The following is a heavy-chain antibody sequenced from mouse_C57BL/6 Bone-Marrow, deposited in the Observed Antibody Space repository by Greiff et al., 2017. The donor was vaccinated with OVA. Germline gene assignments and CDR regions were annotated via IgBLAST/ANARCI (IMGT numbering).Heavy chain of an antibody. D-gene: IGHD4-1*01. CDR3: ARRNWDGYFDV. CDR1: GYTFTDYY. Sequence: VQLQQSGPVLVKPGASVKMSCKASGYTFTDYYMNWVKQSHGKSLEWIGVINPYNGGTSYNQKFKGKATLTVDKSSRTAYMELNSLTSEDSAVYYCARRNWDGYFDVWGTGTTVTVSS. CDR2: INPYNGGT. J-gene: IGHJ1*03. V-gene: IGHV1-19*01.